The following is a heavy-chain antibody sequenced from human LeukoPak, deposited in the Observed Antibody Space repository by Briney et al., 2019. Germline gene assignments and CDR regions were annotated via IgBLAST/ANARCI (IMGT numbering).Heavy chain of an antibody. D-gene: IGHD2-15*01. CDR2: IIPIFGTA. CDR3: ARNLGYCSGGSCFNWFDP. CDR1: GYTFTSYG. V-gene: IGHV1-69*06. Sequence: SVKVSCKASGYTFTSYGISWVRQAPGQGLEWVGGIIPIFGTANYAQKFQGRVTITPDKSTSTAYMELSSLRSEDTAVYYCARNLGYCSGGSCFNWFDPWGEGTLVTVSS. J-gene: IGHJ5*02.